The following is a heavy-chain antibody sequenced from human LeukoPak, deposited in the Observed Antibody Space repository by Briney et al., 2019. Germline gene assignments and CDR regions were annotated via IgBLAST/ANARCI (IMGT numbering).Heavy chain of an antibody. CDR2: MYHSGST. J-gene: IGHJ6*03. Sequence: SETLSLTCTVSGGSISSYYWSWIRQPPGKGLEWIGSMYHSGSTCYNPSLKSRVTISVDTSKNQFSLKVTSVTAADTAVYYCARHPGYYYYYMDVWGKGTTVTISS. CDR3: ARHPGYYYYYMDV. CDR1: GGSISSYY. V-gene: IGHV4-39*01.